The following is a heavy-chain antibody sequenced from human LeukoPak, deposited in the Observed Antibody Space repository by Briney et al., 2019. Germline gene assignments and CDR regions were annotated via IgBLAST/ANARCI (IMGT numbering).Heavy chain of an antibody. CDR3: AKSGSAVLRYFDWLLYYDY. J-gene: IGHJ4*02. Sequence: SGGSLRLSCAASGFTFSSYAMSWVRRAPGKGLEWVSAISGSGGSTYYADSVKGRFTISRDNSKNTLYLQMNSLRAEDTAVYYCAKSGSAVLRYFDWLLYYDYWGQGTLVTVSS. CDR2: ISGSGGST. V-gene: IGHV3-23*01. D-gene: IGHD3-9*01. CDR1: GFTFSSYA.